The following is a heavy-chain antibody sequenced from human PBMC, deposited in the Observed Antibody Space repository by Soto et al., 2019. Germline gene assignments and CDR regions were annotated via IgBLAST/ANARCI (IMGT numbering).Heavy chain of an antibody. CDR1: GGSITSSGYS. D-gene: IGHD2-21*01. CDR2: IYPSGTI. Sequence: HLQLQESGSGLVKPSQTLSLTCAVSGGSITSSGYSWSWIRQPPGKGLEWIGYIYPSGTIFYNPSLNSRVTISVDTSNNRFSLRLISVTAADTAVYYCATYSAYAKYYFDYWGRGTLVTVSS. V-gene: IGHV4-30-2*01. CDR3: ATYSAYAKYYFDY. J-gene: IGHJ4*02.